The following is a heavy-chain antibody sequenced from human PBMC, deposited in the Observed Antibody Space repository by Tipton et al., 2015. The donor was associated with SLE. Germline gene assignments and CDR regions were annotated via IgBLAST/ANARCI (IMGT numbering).Heavy chain of an antibody. V-gene: IGHV3-48*04. CDR2: TSGSSSNI. CDR3: ARAPPATYKYASWSLFAS. J-gene: IGHJ4*02. Sequence: ALRLSCAASGFTFSNYAMNWVRQAPGKGLEWISYTSGSSSNIYYADSVKGRLTIYRDNAKNSLYLHIDTLRADDTAVYYCARAPPATYKYASWSLFASWGQGTLVTVSS. D-gene: IGHD2-8*01. CDR1: GFTFSNYA.